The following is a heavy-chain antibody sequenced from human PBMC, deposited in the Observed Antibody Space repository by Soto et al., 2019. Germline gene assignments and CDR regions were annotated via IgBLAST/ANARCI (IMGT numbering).Heavy chain of an antibody. Sequence: GGSLRLSCAASGFTFSSYSMNWVRQAPGKGLEWVSSISSSSSYIYYADSVKGRFTISRDNAKNSLYLQMNSLRAEDTAVYYCATSPHCSSTSCPGTSNWFDPWGQGALVTVS. CDR1: GFTFSSYS. J-gene: IGHJ5*02. D-gene: IGHD2-2*01. V-gene: IGHV3-21*01. CDR3: ATSPHCSSTSCPGTSNWFDP. CDR2: ISSSSSYI.